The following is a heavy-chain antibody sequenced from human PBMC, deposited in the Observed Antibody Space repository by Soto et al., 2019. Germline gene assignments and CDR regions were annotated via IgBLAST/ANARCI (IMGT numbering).Heavy chain of an antibody. D-gene: IGHD1-20*01. CDR3: ARGITGTVTYYYGLDV. CDR1: GGTFSSYA. Sequence: SVKVSCKASGGTFSSYAISWVRQAPGQGLDWMGGIIPIFGTADYAQKFHGRVTITADESTSTAYMELSSLRSEDTAVYYCARGITGTVTYYYGLDVWGQGTTVTVSS. J-gene: IGHJ6*02. CDR2: IIPIFGTA. V-gene: IGHV1-69*13.